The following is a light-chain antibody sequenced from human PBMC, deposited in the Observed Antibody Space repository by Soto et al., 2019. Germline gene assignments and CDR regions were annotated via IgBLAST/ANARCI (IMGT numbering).Light chain of an antibody. CDR3: QQHDILPIT. CDR2: GAS. J-gene: IGKJ5*01. V-gene: IGKV3-20*01. Sequence: EVVXTQSPGXXXXSXVXXXSLXXXASQNLSRYFLAWYQHKPGQAPRLLISGASRRATGIPDRFSGAGSGTDFTLTISRLEPEDFALYYCQQHDILPITFGQGTRLEIK. CDR1: QNLSRYF.